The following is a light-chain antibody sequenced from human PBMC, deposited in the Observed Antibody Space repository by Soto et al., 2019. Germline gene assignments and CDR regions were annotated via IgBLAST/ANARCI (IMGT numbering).Light chain of an antibody. CDR1: QSVSSNY. CDR2: GAS. V-gene: IGKV3-20*01. Sequence: EIVLTQSPATLSLSPGERATLSSRASQSVSSNYLAWYQQKHGQAPRLLIYGASRRATGIPDRFSGSGSETDFTLTISRLEPEDIAVYYCQHYGSSPWTFGQGTKVDIK. CDR3: QHYGSSPWT. J-gene: IGKJ1*01.